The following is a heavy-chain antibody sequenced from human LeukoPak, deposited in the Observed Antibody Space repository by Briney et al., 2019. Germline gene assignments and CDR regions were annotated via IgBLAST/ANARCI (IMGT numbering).Heavy chain of an antibody. D-gene: IGHD3-3*01. Sequence: SETLSLTCTVSGGSISSSSYYWGWIRQPPGKGLEWIGSIYYSGSTYYNPSLKSRVTISVDTSKNQFSLKLSSVTAADTAVYYCARHPTYYDFWSGYRSPMDVWGKGTTVTVSS. CDR2: IYYSGST. CDR3: ARHPTYYDFWSGYRSPMDV. V-gene: IGHV4-39*01. J-gene: IGHJ6*04. CDR1: GGSISSSSYY.